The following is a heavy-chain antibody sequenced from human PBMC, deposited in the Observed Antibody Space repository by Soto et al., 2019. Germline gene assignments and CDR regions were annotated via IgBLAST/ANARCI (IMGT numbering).Heavy chain of an antibody. J-gene: IGHJ6*02. D-gene: IGHD2-2*01. CDR3: AKDQGPAHSYYYGIAV. CDR2: ISYDGNNK. Sequence: QAQLVESGGGVVQPGRSLRLSCTVSGFRFSDYGMHWVRQAPGKGLEWVALISYDGNNKDYADSVKGRFSISRDDSRNALELQMNSLRSDDTAIYYCAKDQGPAHSYYYGIAVWGQGTTVTVSS. CDR1: GFRFSDYG. V-gene: IGHV3-30*18.